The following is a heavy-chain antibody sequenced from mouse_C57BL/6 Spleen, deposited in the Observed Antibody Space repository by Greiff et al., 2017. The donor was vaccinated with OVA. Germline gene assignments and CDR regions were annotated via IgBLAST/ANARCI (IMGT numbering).Heavy chain of an antibody. CDR1: GYSITSGYY. CDR2: ISYDGSN. CDR3: ARDPIYYDYDGFDY. D-gene: IGHD2-4*01. J-gene: IGHJ2*01. V-gene: IGHV3-6*01. Sequence: EVQVVESGPGLVKPSQSLSLTCSVTGYSITSGYYWNWIRQFPGNKLEWMGYISYDGSNNYNPSLKNRISITRDTSKNQFFLKLNSVTTEDTATYYCARDPIYYDYDGFDYWGQGTTLTVSS.